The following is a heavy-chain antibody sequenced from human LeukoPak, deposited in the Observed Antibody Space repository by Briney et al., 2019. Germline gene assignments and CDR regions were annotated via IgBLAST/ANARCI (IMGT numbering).Heavy chain of an antibody. CDR3: ARDADYGDYGLDY. J-gene: IGHJ4*02. CDR2: MWYDGSNK. D-gene: IGHD4-17*01. V-gene: IGHV3-33*01. Sequence: GGSLRLSCAASGFTFRSYGMHWVRQAPGKGLEWVAVMWYDGSNKYHADSVKGRFTISRDNSKNTLYLQMNSLRAEDTAVYYCARDADYGDYGLDYWGQGTPVTVSS. CDR1: GFTFRSYG.